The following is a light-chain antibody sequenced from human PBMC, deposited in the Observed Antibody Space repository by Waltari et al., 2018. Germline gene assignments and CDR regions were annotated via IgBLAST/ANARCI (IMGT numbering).Light chain of an antibody. V-gene: IGKV3-11*01. CDR2: DAS. CDR3: LQRSSWPWT. Sequence: EIVLTQSPATLSLSPGERATLSCRSSQSVSSYLAWYQQKVGQAPRLLSYDASNRATGMPARFSGSGSGTDFTFTISNLEPEDFAVYYCLQRSSWPWTFGQGTKVEIK. CDR1: QSVSSY. J-gene: IGKJ1*01.